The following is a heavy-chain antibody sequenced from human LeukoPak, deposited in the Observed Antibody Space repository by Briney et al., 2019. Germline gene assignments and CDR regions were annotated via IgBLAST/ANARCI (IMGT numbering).Heavy chain of an antibody. CDR2: INHSGST. Sequence: SETLSLTCAVYGGSFSGYYWSWIRQPPGKGLEWIGEINHSGSTNYNPSLKSRVTISVDTSKNQFSLKLNSVTAADTAVYYCARARGGYDSGGCLDYWGQGTLVTVSS. CDR3: ARARGGYDSGGCLDY. D-gene: IGHD3-22*01. V-gene: IGHV4-34*01. CDR1: GGSFSGYY. J-gene: IGHJ4*02.